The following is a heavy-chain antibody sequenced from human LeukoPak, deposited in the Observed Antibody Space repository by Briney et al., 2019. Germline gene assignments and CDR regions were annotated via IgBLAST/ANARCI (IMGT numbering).Heavy chain of an antibody. CDR1: GFTFSSYW. CDR2: INNAGSST. V-gene: IGHV3-74*01. CDR3: ARGYCSSTSCYDY. J-gene: IGHJ4*02. D-gene: IGHD2-2*01. Sequence: GGSLRLSCAACGFTFSSYWMHWVRQAPGKGLVWVSRINNAGSSTTYADAVKGRFTISRDNAKNTLYLQMNSLRAEDTAVYYCARGYCSSTSCYDYWGQGTLVTVSS.